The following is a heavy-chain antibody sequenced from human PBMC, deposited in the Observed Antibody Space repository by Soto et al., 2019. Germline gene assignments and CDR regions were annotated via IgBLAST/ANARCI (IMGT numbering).Heavy chain of an antibody. V-gene: IGHV3-21*06. Sequence: GGSLRLSCATSGFTFSNYRMNWVREAPGKGLEWVASISGSGKDTFYRDSVKGRFTISRDNAESSLVLQMNSLTVDDTAVYHCARVHLVRTSSYYCGMDVWGPGTTVTVSS. CDR2: ISGSGKDT. D-gene: IGHD6-6*01. CDR1: GFTFSNYR. CDR3: ARVHLVRTSSYYCGMDV. J-gene: IGHJ6*02.